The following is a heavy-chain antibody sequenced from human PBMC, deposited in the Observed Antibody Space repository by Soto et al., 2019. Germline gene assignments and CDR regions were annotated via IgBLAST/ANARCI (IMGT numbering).Heavy chain of an antibody. D-gene: IGHD3-22*01. CDR2: INAGNGNT. J-gene: IGHJ5*02. V-gene: IGHV1-3*01. CDR3: ARDLLPYDSSGYHPPWFDP. Sequence: ASVKVSCKASGYTFTSYGISWVRQAPGQGLEWMGWINAGNGNTKYSQKFQGRVTITRDTSASTAYMELSSLRSEGTAVYYCARDLLPYDSSGYHPPWFDPWGQGTLVTVSS. CDR1: GYTFTSYG.